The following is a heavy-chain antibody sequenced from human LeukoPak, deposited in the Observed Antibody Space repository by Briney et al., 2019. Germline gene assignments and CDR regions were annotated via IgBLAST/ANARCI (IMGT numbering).Heavy chain of an antibody. CDR3: VKDTYGSGSYYNPGGYFDY. V-gene: IGHV3-64D*06. CDR2: ISSNGGST. Sequence: GGSLRLSCAASGFTFFRSWMSWVRQAPGKGLEYVSAISSNGGSTYYADSVKGRFTISRDNSKNTLYLQMSSLRAEDTAVYYCVKDTYGSGSYYNPGGYFDYWGQGTLVTVSS. CDR1: GFTFFRSW. D-gene: IGHD3-10*01. J-gene: IGHJ4*02.